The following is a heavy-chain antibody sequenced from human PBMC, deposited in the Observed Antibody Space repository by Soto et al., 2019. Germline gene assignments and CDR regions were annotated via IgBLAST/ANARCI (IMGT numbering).Heavy chain of an antibody. CDR1: GFSLTTSGVG. V-gene: IGHV2-5*02. D-gene: IGHD3-3*01. J-gene: IGHJ4*02. CDR3: AHRVLRTVFGLVTTTAIYFDF. CDR2: IYWDDDK. Sequence: SGPTLVNPTQTLTLTCTFSGFSLTTSGVGVGWIRQSPGKAPEWLALIYWDDDKRYSPSLKSRLTITKDTSKNQVVLTMANLDTADTATYYCAHRVLRTVFGLVTTTAIYFDFWGQGTPVTVAS.